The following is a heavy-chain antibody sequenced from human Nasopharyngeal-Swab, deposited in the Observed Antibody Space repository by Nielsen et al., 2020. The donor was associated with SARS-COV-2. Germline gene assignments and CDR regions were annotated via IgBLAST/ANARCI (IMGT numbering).Heavy chain of an antibody. CDR3: ARGKWVRSPPDHFYYGMDV. D-gene: IGHD5-12*01. J-gene: IGHJ6*02. Sequence: SETLSLTCAVYGGSFSVYYWTWIRQSPGKGLEWIGEINQSGSTKYNPSLKSRFTISVEVSKNQFSLRLTSLTAADTAVYYCARGKWVRSPPDHFYYGMDVWGQGTTVTVSS. CDR2: INQSGST. CDR1: GGSFSVYY. V-gene: IGHV4-34*01.